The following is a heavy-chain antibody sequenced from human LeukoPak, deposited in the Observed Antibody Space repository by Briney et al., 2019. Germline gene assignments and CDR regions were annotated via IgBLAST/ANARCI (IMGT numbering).Heavy chain of an antibody. CDR2: AYYSGST. CDR1: GGSVSSSSYY. V-gene: IGHV4-39*01. D-gene: IGHD2-15*01. J-gene: IGHJ4*02. Sequence: SETLSLTCTVSGGSVSSSSYYWGWIRQPPGKGLEWIGSAYYSGSTYYNPSLKSRVTISVDTSKNQFSLKMSSVTAADTTLFYCARHRGGSSPSVFDSWGQGTLVTVSS. CDR3: ARHRGGSSPSVFDS.